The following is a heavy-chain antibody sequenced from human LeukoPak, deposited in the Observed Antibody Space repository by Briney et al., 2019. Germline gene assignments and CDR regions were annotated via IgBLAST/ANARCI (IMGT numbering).Heavy chain of an antibody. Sequence: GSLRLSCAASGFTFSSYWMSWVRQAPGKGLEWVANIKKDGSEKYYVDSVKGRFTISRDNAKNSLYLQMNSLRAEDTAVCYCARGSSSGYYFTSLGYYFDYWGQGTLVTVSS. CDR3: ARGSSSGYYFTSLGYYFDY. J-gene: IGHJ4*02. V-gene: IGHV3-7*01. D-gene: IGHD3-22*01. CDR1: GFTFSSYW. CDR2: IKKDGSEK.